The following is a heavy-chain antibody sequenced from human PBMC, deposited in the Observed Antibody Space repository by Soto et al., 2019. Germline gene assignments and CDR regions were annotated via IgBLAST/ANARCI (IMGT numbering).Heavy chain of an antibody. V-gene: IGHV1-69*02. CDR2: IIPILGIA. D-gene: IGHD2-15*01. J-gene: IGHJ4*02. CDR3: AGQGYCSGRSCYVDY. Sequence: QVQLVQSGAEEKKPGSSVKVSCKASGGTFSSYTISWVRQAPGQGLEWMGRIIPILGIANYAQKFQGRVTITADKSTSTAYMELSSLRSKDTAVYYCAGQGYCSGRSCYVDYWGQGTLVTVSS. CDR1: GGTFSSYT.